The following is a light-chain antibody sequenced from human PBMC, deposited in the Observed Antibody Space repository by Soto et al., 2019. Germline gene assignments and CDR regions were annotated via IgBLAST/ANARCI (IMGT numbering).Light chain of an antibody. V-gene: IGKV1-16*02. J-gene: IGKJ1*01. CDR1: QDVNNY. Sequence: DIQMTQSPSSLSASVGDRVTITCRASQDVNNYLAWFQQKPGKAPKPLIYAASTLQTGVPSKFSGSASGTDFTLTINSLQPEDFATYYCQKYHSYPPSFGQGTKVEIK. CDR3: QKYHSYPPS. CDR2: AAS.